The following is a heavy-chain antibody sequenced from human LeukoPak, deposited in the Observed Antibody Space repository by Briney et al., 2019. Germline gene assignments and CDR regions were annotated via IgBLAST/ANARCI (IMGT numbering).Heavy chain of an antibody. V-gene: IGHV3-23*01. J-gene: IGHJ6*02. D-gene: IGHD4-17*01. Sequence: GGSLRLSCAASGFTFSSCAMSWVRQAPGGGLEWVSLISGSGDSRYYADSVKGRFTISRDNAKNTLWLQMNSLRAEDTAVYYCAKGVTTVRIYYHGMDVWGQGTTVTVSS. CDR2: ISGSGDSR. CDR1: GFTFSSCA. CDR3: AKGVTTVRIYYHGMDV.